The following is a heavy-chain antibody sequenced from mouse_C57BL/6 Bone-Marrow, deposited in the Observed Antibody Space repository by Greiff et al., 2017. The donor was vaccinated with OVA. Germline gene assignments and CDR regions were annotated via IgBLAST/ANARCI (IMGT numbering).Heavy chain of an antibody. CDR2: INPNNGGT. CDR1: GYTFTDYY. J-gene: IGHJ2*01. CDR3: ARGGEFDY. D-gene: IGHD2-13*01. V-gene: IGHV1-26*01. Sequence: VQLQQSGPELVKPGASVKISCKASGYTFTDYYMNWVKQSHGKSLEWIGDINPNNGGTSYNQKFKGKATLTVDKSSSTAYMELRSLTSEDSAVYYCARGGEFDYWGQGTTLTVSS.